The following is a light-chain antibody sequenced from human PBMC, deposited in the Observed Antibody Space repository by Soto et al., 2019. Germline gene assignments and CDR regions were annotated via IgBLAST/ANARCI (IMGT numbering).Light chain of an antibody. Sequence: EIVLTQSPDTLSLSPGERATLSCRASQSANSYLAWYQQKPGQAPRLLIYGASSRATGNPDRFSGSGSGTDFILTISRLEPEDFAVYYCQQYDNSPQVTFGGGTKVEIK. V-gene: IGKV3-20*01. J-gene: IGKJ4*01. CDR3: QQYDNSPQVT. CDR2: GAS. CDR1: QSANSY.